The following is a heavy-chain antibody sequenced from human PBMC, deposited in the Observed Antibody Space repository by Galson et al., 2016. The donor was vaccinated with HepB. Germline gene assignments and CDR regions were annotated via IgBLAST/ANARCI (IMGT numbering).Heavy chain of an antibody. V-gene: IGHV3-7*01. D-gene: IGHD1/OR15-1a*01. Sequence: RLXXXASXXXFRTSXXXWVRQPPGKGPEWVANINPDGSQTYYVDSVKGRFNISKDNAKNSLYLRLNSLRADDXXXYHCGXDPNRFAFAFWGQGTMVTVSS. CDR1: XXXFRTSX. CDR3: GXDPNRFAFAF. CDR2: INPDGSQT. J-gene: IGHJ3*01.